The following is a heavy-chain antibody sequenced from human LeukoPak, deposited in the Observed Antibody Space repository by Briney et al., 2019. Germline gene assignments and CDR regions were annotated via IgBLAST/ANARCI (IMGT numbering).Heavy chain of an antibody. CDR2: IYYSGST. J-gene: IGHJ4*02. Sequence: GSLRLSCAASGFTFSSYSMNWVRQAPGRGLEWVGSIYYSGSTYYNPSLKSRVTISVDTSKNQFSLKLSSVTAADTAVYYCATTVVVPAADYWGQGTLVTVSS. CDR3: ATTVVVPAADY. D-gene: IGHD2-2*01. CDR1: GFTFSSYS. V-gene: IGHV4-39*07.